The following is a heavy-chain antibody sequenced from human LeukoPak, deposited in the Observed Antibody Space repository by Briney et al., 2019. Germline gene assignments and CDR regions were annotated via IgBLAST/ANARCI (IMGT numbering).Heavy chain of an antibody. Sequence: GGSLRLSCAASGFTVSSNYMSWVRPAPGKGLELVSVFYSGGSRYYADSVKGRLTISRDNSKNTLYFQMNSLKAEDTAVYYCARVPRPAKDAFDIWGQGTMVTVSS. CDR3: ARVPRPAKDAFDI. J-gene: IGHJ3*02. CDR1: GFTVSSNY. V-gene: IGHV3-53*01. D-gene: IGHD4/OR15-4a*01. CDR2: FYSGGSR.